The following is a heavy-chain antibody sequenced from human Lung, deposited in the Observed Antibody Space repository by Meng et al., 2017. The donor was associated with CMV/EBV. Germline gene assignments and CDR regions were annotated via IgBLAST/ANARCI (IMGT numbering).Heavy chain of an antibody. D-gene: IGHD3-10*01. CDR1: GYTFTSYD. V-gene: IGHV1-8*01. CDR2: MNPNSGNT. Sequence: SGYTFTSYDINWVREATGQGHEWMGRMNPNSGNTAYAPKFQGRLTMTRNTSINTAYMDLSSLRSEDTAIYYCTRGRGSTHKGNWFDPWGQGTLVTVSS. J-gene: IGHJ5*02. CDR3: TRGRGSTHKGNWFDP.